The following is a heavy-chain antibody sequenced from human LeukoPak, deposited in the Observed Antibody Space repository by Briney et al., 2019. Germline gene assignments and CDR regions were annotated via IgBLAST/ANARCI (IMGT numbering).Heavy chain of an antibody. Sequence: SETLSLTCTVSGGSISSYYWSWIRQPPGKGLEWIGYIYYSGSTNYNPSLKSRVTISVDTSKNQFSLKLSSVTAADTAVYYCARARVTIFGVALGDDAFDIWGQGTMVTVSS. CDR1: GGSISSYY. CDR3: ARARVTIFGVALGDDAFDI. D-gene: IGHD3-3*01. CDR2: IYYSGST. J-gene: IGHJ3*02. V-gene: IGHV4-59*08.